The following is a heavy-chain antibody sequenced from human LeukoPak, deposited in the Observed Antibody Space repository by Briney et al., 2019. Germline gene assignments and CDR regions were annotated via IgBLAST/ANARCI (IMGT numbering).Heavy chain of an antibody. J-gene: IGHJ4*02. CDR3: ARKLGKWERLSPFDY. V-gene: IGHV3-21*01. D-gene: IGHD1-26*01. Sequence: GGSLRLSCAASGFTFNIYSMNWVRQAPGKGLEWVSSISSSSDYIYYADSVKSRFTISRDNARNSLYLQMNSLRAEDTAVYYCARKLGKWERLSPFDYWGQGTLVTVSS. CDR2: ISSSSDYI. CDR1: GFTFNIYS.